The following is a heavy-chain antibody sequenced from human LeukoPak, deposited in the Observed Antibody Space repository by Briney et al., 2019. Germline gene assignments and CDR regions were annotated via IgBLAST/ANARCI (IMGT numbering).Heavy chain of an antibody. D-gene: IGHD3-22*01. V-gene: IGHV4-39*01. CDR1: GGSISSSSYY. J-gene: IGHJ6*02. CDR3: AGWDTMIVVEGMDV. Sequence: PSETLSLTCTVSGGSISSSSYYWGWIRQPPGKGLEWIGSIYYSGSTYYNPSLKNRVTISVDTSKNQFSLKLSSVTAADTAVYYCAGWDTMIVVEGMDVWGQGTTVTVSS. CDR2: IYYSGST.